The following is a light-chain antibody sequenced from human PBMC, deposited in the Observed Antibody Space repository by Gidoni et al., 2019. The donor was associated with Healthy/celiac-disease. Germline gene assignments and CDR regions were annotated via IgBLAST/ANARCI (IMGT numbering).Light chain of an antibody. CDR2: GAS. CDR3: QQYGISPPNT. Sequence: EMVLTQSPGTLSLSPRERATLSCRASQSVSSSYLAWYQQKPGQAPRLLIYGASSRATGIPDRSSGSGSWTDFTLTISRLEPEGIAVYYCQQYGISPPNTFGQGTKLEIK. V-gene: IGKV3-20*01. CDR1: QSVSSSY. J-gene: IGKJ2*01.